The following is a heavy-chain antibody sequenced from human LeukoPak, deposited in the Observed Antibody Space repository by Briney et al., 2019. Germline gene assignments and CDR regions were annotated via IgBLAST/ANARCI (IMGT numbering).Heavy chain of an antibody. J-gene: IGHJ4*02. Sequence: ASVKVSCKASGYTFTSYYMHWVRQAPGHGLEWMAIINPSGGSTSYAQKFQGRVTMTRDTSTSTVYMELSSLRSEDTAVYYCARDPRPSYESGGYYYPGDYWGQGTLVTVSS. V-gene: IGHV1-46*01. CDR1: GYTFTSYY. D-gene: IGHD3-22*01. CDR2: INPSGGST. CDR3: ARDPRPSYESGGYYYPGDY.